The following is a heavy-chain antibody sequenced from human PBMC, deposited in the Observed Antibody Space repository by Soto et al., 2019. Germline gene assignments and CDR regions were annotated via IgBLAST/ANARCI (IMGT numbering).Heavy chain of an antibody. CDR1: GFTVSNNY. D-gene: IGHD5-18*01. V-gene: IGHV3-66*01. CDR3: ARDHTALDY. CDR2: IYGGGST. Sequence: GGSLKLACAASGFTVSNNYISWVRQAPGKGLEWVSAIYGGGSTYYADSVKGRFTISRDNSKNTLHLQMNNLRDEDTAVYYCARDHTALDYWGQGTQVPSPQ. J-gene: IGHJ4*02.